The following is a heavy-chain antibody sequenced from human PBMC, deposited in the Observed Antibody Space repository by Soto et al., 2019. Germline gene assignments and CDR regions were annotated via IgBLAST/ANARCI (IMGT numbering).Heavy chain of an antibody. CDR2: ISGSGGST. CDR1: GFTFSSYA. V-gene: IGHV3-23*01. Sequence: GALRVCGAAPGFTFSSYAMSWVRQAPGKGLEWVSAISGSGGSTYYADPVKGRFTISRDNSKNTLYLQMNRLRAEDTAVYYCAKESVRGDEGYYYGMDVWGQGTTVTVSS. J-gene: IGHJ6*02. D-gene: IGHD3-10*01. CDR3: AKESVRGDEGYYYGMDV.